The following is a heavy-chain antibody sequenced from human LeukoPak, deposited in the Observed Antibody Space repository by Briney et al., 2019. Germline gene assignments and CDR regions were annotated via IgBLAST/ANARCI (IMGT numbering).Heavy chain of an antibody. Sequence: GGSLRLSCAASGFTFSSYAMHWVRQAPGKGLEYVSAISSNGGSTYYANSVKGRFTISRDNSKNTLYLQMGSLRAEDMAVYYCARDVMYYDFWSGYYPNDYYYYYYMDVWGKETTVTVSS. V-gene: IGHV3-64*01. CDR1: GFTFSSYA. J-gene: IGHJ6*03. CDR2: ISSNGGST. CDR3: ARDVMYYDFWSGYYPNDYYYYYYMDV. D-gene: IGHD3-3*01.